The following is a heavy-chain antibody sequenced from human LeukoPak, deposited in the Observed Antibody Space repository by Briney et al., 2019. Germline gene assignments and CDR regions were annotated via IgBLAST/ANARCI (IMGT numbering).Heavy chain of an antibody. CDR2: ISWNSGSI. J-gene: IGHJ5*01. CDR3: ARDKVVGPTKFDS. Sequence: GGSLRLSCAASGFTFDDYAMHWVRHAPGKGLEWVSGISWNSGSIVYADSVKGRFTISRDNAKNSVYLHMNSLRAEDTAVYYCARDKVVGPTKFDSWGQGTLVTVSS. V-gene: IGHV3-9*01. CDR1: GFTFDDYA. D-gene: IGHD1-26*01.